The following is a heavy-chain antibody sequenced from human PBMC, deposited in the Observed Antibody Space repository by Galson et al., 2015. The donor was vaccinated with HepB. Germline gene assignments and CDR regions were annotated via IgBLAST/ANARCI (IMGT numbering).Heavy chain of an antibody. V-gene: IGHV3-30*18. CDR1: GFTFSSYW. J-gene: IGHJ5*02. D-gene: IGHD3-22*01. CDR3: AKDQGGYDSSEHWFDP. Sequence: SLRLSCAASGFTFSSYWMSWVRQAPGKGLEWVAVISYDGSNKYYADSVKGRFTISRDNSKNTLYLQMNSLRAEDTAVYYCAKDQGGYDSSEHWFDPWGQGTLVTVSS. CDR2: ISYDGSNK.